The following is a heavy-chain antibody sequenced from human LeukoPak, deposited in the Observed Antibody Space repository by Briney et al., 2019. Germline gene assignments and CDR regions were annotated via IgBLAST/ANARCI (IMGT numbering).Heavy chain of an antibody. V-gene: IGHV4-39*01. Sequence: SETLSLTCTVSGGSISSYYWGWIRQPPGKGLEWIGSIYYSGSTYYNPSLKSRVTISVDTSKNQFSLKLSSVAAADTAVYYCARFLTQEGFGDVSPPGYWGQGTLVTVSS. D-gene: IGHD3-10*01. CDR3: ARFLTQEGFGDVSPPGY. CDR2: IYYSGST. CDR1: GGSISSYY. J-gene: IGHJ4*02.